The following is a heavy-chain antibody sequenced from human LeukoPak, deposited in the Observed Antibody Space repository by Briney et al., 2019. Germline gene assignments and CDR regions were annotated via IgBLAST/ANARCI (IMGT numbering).Heavy chain of an antibody. Sequence: GGSLRLSCAASGFTFNSYAMSWVRQAPGKGLEWVSDISGSGGSTYYADSVKGRFTISRDNSKNTLYLQMNSLRAEDTAVYYCANGGGYSSRRYFDYWGQGTLVTVPS. J-gene: IGHJ4*02. CDR2: ISGSGGST. CDR1: GFTFNSYA. V-gene: IGHV3-23*01. D-gene: IGHD6-13*01. CDR3: ANGGGYSSRRYFDY.